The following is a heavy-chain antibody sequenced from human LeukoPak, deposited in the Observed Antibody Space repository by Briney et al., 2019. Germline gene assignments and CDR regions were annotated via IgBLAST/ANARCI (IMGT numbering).Heavy chain of an antibody. CDR2: IYYSGST. J-gene: IGHJ4*02. CDR3: ASSSFKRVFDY. CDR1: GGSISSYY. V-gene: IGHV4-59*01. Sequence: PETLSLTCTVSGGSISSYYWSWIRQPPGTGLEWIGYIYYSGSTNYNPSLKSRVTISVDTSKNQFSLKLSSVTAADTAVYYCASSSFKRVFDYWGQGTLVTVSS. D-gene: IGHD3-3*02.